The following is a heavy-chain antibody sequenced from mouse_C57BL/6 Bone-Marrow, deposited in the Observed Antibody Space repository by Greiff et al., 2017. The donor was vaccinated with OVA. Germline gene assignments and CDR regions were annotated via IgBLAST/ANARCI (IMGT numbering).Heavy chain of an antibody. D-gene: IGHD1-1*01. Sequence: VQLKESGPELVKPGASVKIPCKASGYTFTDYNMDWVKQSHGKSLEWIGDINPNNGGTIYNQKFKGKATLTVDKSSSTAYMELRSLTSEDTAVYYCARTRDFYYGSSLDYWGQGTTLTVSS. CDR1: GYTFTDYN. CDR3: ARTRDFYYGSSLDY. J-gene: IGHJ2*01. V-gene: IGHV1-18*01. CDR2: INPNNGGT.